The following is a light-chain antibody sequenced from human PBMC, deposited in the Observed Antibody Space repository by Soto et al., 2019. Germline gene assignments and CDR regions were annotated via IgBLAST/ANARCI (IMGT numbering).Light chain of an antibody. CDR1: QSISRN. CDR2: GAS. V-gene: IGKV3-15*01. CDR3: QQYDNWPFT. Sequence: EVVMTQSPATLSVSPGERATLSCRASQSISRNLAWYQQKPGQAPRLLIYGASTRATGIPARFSGSGSGTAFTLTISSLQSEDFAVYYCQQYDNWPFTVGPGTKVDIK. J-gene: IGKJ3*01.